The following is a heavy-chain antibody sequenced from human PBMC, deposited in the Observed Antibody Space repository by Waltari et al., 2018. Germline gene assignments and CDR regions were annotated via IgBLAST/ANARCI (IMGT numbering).Heavy chain of an antibody. Sequence: QVQLQQWGAGLLKPSETLSLTCAVYGGSFSGYYWRWIRQPPGKGLEWIGEINHSGSTNYNPSLKSRVTISVDTSKNQFSLKLSSVTAADTAVYYCARAKMYYDSSGCRWFDPWGQGTLVTVSS. CDR2: INHSGST. CDR3: ARAKMYYDSSGCRWFDP. CDR1: GGSFSGYY. J-gene: IGHJ5*02. V-gene: IGHV4-34*01. D-gene: IGHD3-22*01.